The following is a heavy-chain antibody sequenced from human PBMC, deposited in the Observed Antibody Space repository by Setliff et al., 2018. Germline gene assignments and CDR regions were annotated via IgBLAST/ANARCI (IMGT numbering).Heavy chain of an antibody. V-gene: IGHV5-51*01. J-gene: IGHJ3*02. CDR3: ARRGCGGDCYDPDAFDI. Sequence: PGESLKLSCKGSGYSFTSYWIGWVRQMPGKGLEWMGIIYPGDSDTRYSPSFQGQVTISADKSISTAYLQWSCLKASDTAMYYRARRGCGGDCYDPDAFDIWGQGTMVTVSS. D-gene: IGHD2-21*02. CDR2: IYPGDSDT. CDR1: GYSFTSYW.